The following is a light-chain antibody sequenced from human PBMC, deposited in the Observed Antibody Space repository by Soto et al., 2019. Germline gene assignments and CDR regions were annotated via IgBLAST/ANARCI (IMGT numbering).Light chain of an antibody. Sequence: QSVLTQPASVSGSPGQSITISCTGTSSDVGGYNYVSWYQQHPGKAPKLMIYDVSNRPSGVSNRFSGSKSGNTASLTISGLQAEGEADYYCSSYTSSSTFVFGGGTQLTVL. CDR2: DVS. CDR3: SSYTSSSTFV. J-gene: IGLJ2*01. V-gene: IGLV2-14*01. CDR1: SSDVGGYNY.